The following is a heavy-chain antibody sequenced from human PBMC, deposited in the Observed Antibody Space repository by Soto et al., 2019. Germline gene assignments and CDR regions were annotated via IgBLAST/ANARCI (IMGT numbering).Heavy chain of an antibody. CDR3: ARDRGSGYDPGDY. D-gene: IGHD5-12*01. V-gene: IGHV1-69*12. Sequence: QVQLVQSGAEVKKPGSSVKVSCKASGGTFSIYAVSWVRQAPGQGLEWMGGIIPIIGTRNYAQRFQGRITITGDEATSTAYMEVSSLKSEDTAVDYCARDRGSGYDPGDYWGQGTLVTVSS. CDR1: GGTFSIYA. CDR2: IIPIIGTR. J-gene: IGHJ4*02.